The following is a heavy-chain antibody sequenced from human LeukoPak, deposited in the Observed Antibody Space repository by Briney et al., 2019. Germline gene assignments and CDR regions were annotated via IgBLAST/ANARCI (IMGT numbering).Heavy chain of an antibody. Sequence: PSETLSLTCTVSGGSISSSSYYWGWIRQPPGKGLEWIGGIYYSGSTYYNPSLKSRVTISVDTSKNQFSLKLSSVTAADTAVYYCARGRGSSTRYLEYFDYWGQGTLVTVSS. CDR2: IYYSGST. V-gene: IGHV4-39*01. CDR3: ARGRGSSTRYLEYFDY. CDR1: GGSISSSSYY. J-gene: IGHJ4*02. D-gene: IGHD2-2*01.